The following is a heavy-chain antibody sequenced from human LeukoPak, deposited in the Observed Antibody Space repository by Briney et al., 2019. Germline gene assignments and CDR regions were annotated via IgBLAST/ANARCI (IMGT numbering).Heavy chain of an antibody. V-gene: IGHV1-69*04. J-gene: IGHJ4*02. D-gene: IGHD3-22*01. CDR1: GCTFSSYA. CDR3: ASSYDYDSSGYYEVDY. Sequence: GSSVKVSCKASGCTFSSYAISWGRQPPAPGLGWMGRMIPIFGIADYAQKFQGRVTITADKSTSTAYMELSSLRSEDTAVYYCASSYDYDSSGYYEVDYWGQGTLVTVSS. CDR2: MIPIFGIA.